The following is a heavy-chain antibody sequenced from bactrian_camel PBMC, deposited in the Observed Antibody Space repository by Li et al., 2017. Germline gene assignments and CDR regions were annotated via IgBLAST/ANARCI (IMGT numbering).Heavy chain of an antibody. J-gene: IGHJ4*01. D-gene: IGHD1*01. CDR2: VRSDLTA. CDR3: TTDRWRGPVAR. CDR1: GYTSRHNC. Sequence: HVQLVESGGGSAQAEGSLRLSCIASGYTSRHNCMGWYRQVSGKDRELVARVRSDLTATYADSVKGRFTISRDKSKNTLYLQMNSLKTEDAAVYYCTTDRWRGPVARRGQGTQVTVS. V-gene: IGHV3S53*01.